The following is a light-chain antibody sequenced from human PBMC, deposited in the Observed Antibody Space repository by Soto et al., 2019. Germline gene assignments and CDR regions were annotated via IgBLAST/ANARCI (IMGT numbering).Light chain of an antibody. Sequence: EMVMTQSPLSLPVTPGEPASISCRSSQSLLHSNGYNYLDWYLQKPGQSPQVLIYLGSNRASGVPDRFSGSGSGTDFTLKISRVEAEDVGVYYCMQALQTPTFGGGTKVEIK. CDR2: LGS. CDR3: MQALQTPT. V-gene: IGKV2-28*01. CDR1: QSLLHSNGYNY. J-gene: IGKJ4*01.